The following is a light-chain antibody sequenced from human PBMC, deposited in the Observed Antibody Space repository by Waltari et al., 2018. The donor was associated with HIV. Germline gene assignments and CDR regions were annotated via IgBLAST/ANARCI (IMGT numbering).Light chain of an antibody. Sequence: QSVLTQPPSVSGTPGQRVTISCSGCSPNIGDNAVSSYQQFPGTAPKLLIYSNDQRPSGVPDRFSGSKSGTSASLAISGLQSEDEADYYCATLDDSLNGPVFGGGTKVTVL. V-gene: IGLV1-44*01. CDR3: ATLDDSLNGPV. CDR2: SND. J-gene: IGLJ2*01. CDR1: SPNIGDNA.